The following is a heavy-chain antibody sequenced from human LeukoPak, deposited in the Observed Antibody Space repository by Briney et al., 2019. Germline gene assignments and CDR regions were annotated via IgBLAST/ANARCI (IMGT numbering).Heavy chain of an antibody. CDR2: ISGTGDST. CDR1: GFTFNSYA. Sequence: GGSLRLSCAASGFTFNSYAMSWVRQAPGKGLEWVSSISGTGDSTYYADSVKGRSTISRDNSKNTLYLQMSSLRAEDTAVYFCARSAARLRYYYAMDVWGQGTTVTVCS. V-gene: IGHV3-23*01. CDR3: ARSAARLRYYYAMDV. D-gene: IGHD6-6*01. J-gene: IGHJ6*02.